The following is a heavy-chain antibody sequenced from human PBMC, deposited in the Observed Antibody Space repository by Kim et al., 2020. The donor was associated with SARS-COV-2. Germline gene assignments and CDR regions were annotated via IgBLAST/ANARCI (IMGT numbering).Heavy chain of an antibody. CDR2: IWYDGSNK. D-gene: IGHD6-13*01. Sequence: GGSLRLSCAASGFTFSSYGMHWVRQAPGKGLEWVAVIWYDGSNKYYADSVKGRFTISRDNSKNTLYLQMNSLRAEDTAVYYCARDPGPGIEAAGMSPRQGYWGQGTLVTVSS. CDR3: ARDPGPGIEAAGMSPRQGY. V-gene: IGHV3-33*01. CDR1: GFTFSSYG. J-gene: IGHJ4*02.